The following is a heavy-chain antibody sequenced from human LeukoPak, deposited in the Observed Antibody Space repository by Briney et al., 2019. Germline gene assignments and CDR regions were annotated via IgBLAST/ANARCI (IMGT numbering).Heavy chain of an antibody. Sequence: ASVKVSCKASGYTFTGYYMHWVRQAPGHGLEWMGWINPNSGGTNYAQTFQSRVTMTTETSISNAYMELSRLRADDTAVYYWTRDVNAVTPANWFDPWGQGTLVTVSS. D-gene: IGHD4-23*01. J-gene: IGHJ5*02. CDR2: INPNSGGT. V-gene: IGHV1-2*02. CDR3: TRDVNAVTPANWFDP. CDR1: GYTFTGYY.